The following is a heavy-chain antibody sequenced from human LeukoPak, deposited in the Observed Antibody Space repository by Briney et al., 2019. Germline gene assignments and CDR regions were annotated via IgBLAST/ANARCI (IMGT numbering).Heavy chain of an antibody. CDR3: ARHLDHYDTSGYYSPYFDF. J-gene: IGHJ4*02. V-gene: IGHV4-39*01. CDR1: GASINSNNYD. D-gene: IGHD3-22*01. CDR2: MYYSGDT. Sequence: SETLSLTCTVSGASINSNNYDSAWIRQTPGKGLEWIGRMYYSGDTYYNPSLKSRVTISVDTSKNQFSLKLSSVTAADTAVYYCARHLDHYDTSGYYSPYFDFWGQGTLVTGSS.